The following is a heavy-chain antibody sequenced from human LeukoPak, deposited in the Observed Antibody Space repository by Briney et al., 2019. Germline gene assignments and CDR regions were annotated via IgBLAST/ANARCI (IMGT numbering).Heavy chain of an antibody. V-gene: IGHV3-66*01. CDR3: ASPFYGDSPPS. CDR1: GFTVSSNY. J-gene: IGHJ5*02. Sequence: GGSLRLSCAASGFTVSSNYMSWVRQAPGKGLEWVSVIYSGGSTYYAASVKGRFTTPRDNSKTTLYLQMHSLRAEDTAVYYCASPFYGDSPPSWGQGTLVTVSS. CDR2: IYSGGST. D-gene: IGHD4-17*01.